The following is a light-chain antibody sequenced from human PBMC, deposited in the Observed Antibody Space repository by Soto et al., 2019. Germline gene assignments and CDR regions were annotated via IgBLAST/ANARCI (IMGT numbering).Light chain of an antibody. V-gene: IGLV2-14*02. CDR1: SSVVGTYDF. Sequence: QSVLTQPASVSGSPGQSIAISCTGTSSVVGTYDFVSWYQQYPDKAPKLIIYEVTQRPSGVFNRFSGSKSGNTASLTISGLQAEDEADYYCSSHTSVNTRVFGTGTKVTVL. CDR3: SSHTSVNTRV. CDR2: EVT. J-gene: IGLJ1*01.